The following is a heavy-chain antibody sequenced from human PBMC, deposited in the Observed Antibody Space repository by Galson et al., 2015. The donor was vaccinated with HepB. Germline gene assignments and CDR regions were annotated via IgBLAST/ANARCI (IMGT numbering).Heavy chain of an antibody. J-gene: IGHJ6*02. V-gene: IGHV3-30*18. D-gene: IGHD3-9*01. CDR1: GFTFSSYG. CDR2: ISYDGSNK. Sequence: SLRLSCAASGFTFSSYGMHWVRQAPGKGLEWVAVISYDGSNKYYADSVKGRFTISRDNSKNTLYLQMNSLRAEDTAVYYCAKEIREDYDILTGYYYYYYYGMDVWGQGTTVTVSS. CDR3: AKEIREDYDILTGYYYYYYYGMDV.